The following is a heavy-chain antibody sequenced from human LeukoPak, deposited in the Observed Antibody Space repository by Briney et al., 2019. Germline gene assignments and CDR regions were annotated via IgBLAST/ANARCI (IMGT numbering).Heavy chain of an antibody. CDR3: AKGLDYYYGMDV. CDR1: GFTFSSYA. J-gene: IGHJ6*02. V-gene: IGHV3-23*01. Sequence: GGSLRLSCAASGFTFSSYAMSWVRQAPGKGLEWVSAISGSGGSTYYADSVKGRFTISRDNSKNTLYLQMSSLRAEDTAVYYCAKGLDYYYGMDVWGQGTTVTVSS. CDR2: ISGSGGST.